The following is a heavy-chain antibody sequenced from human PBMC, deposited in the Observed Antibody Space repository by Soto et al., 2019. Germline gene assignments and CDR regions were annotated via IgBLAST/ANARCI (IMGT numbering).Heavy chain of an antibody. CDR2: IYYSGST. V-gene: IGHV4-59*08. D-gene: IGHD6-13*01. CDR1: GGSISSYY. CDR3: AAVPGIAAAGAYYFDY. Sequence: ASETLSLTCTVSGGSISSYYWSWIRQPPGKGLEWIGYIYYSGSTNYNPSLKSRVTISVDTSKNQFSLKLSSVTAADTAVYYCAAVPGIAAAGAYYFDYWGQGTLVTVSS. J-gene: IGHJ4*02.